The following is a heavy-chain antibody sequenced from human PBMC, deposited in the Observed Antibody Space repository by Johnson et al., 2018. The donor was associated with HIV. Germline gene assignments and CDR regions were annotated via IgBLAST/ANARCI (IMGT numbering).Heavy chain of an antibody. Sequence: QLVESGGGLVKPGGSLRLSCAASGLTFSNAGMSWVRQAPGKGLEWVGRIKSKTDGGTTDSAAPVKGRFTISRDDSKNTLYLQMNSLKTEDTAVYYCTTGISWFGAITFDIWGQGTMVTVSS. CDR3: TTGISWFGAITFDI. V-gene: IGHV3-15*01. CDR1: GLTFSNAG. J-gene: IGHJ3*02. CDR2: IKSKTDGGTT. D-gene: IGHD3-10*01.